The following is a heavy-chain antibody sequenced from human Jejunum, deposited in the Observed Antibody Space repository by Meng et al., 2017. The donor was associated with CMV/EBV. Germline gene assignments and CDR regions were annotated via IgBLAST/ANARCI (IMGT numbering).Heavy chain of an antibody. J-gene: IGHJ4*02. CDR2: IRSKANSYAT. D-gene: IGHD2-21*01. CDR1: GFPVFCSP. Sequence: GFPVFCSPIHWVRQASGKGLEWVGRIRSKANSYATVYAATMKGSFTISRDDSANTAYLQMNSLKTEDTAVYYCARQARDGDCCLDYWGQGTLVTVSS. CDR3: ARQARDGDCCLDY. V-gene: IGHV3-73*01.